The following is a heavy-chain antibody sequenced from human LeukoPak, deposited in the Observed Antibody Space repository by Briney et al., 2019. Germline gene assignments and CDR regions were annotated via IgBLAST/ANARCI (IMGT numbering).Heavy chain of an antibody. V-gene: IGHV3-21*01. Sequence: GGSLRLSCAASGFTFSSYSMNWVRQAPGKGLEWVSSISSSSSYIYYADSVKGRFTISRDNAKSSLYLQMNSLRAEDTAVYYCARAHCSGGSCYPYFDYWGQGTLVTVSS. J-gene: IGHJ4*02. CDR3: ARAHCSGGSCYPYFDY. CDR2: ISSSSSYI. CDR1: GFTFSSYS. D-gene: IGHD2-15*01.